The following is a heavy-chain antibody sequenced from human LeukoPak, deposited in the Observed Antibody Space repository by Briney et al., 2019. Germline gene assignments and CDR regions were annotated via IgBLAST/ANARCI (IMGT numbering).Heavy chain of an antibody. V-gene: IGHV3-53*01. CDR2: IYPDGKA. J-gene: IGHJ4*02. CDR1: GVTICTIY. D-gene: IGHD3-10*01. CDR3: ATLKGWYGEGCFDY. Sequence: SGGSLRLSCAASGVTICTIYMGWVRQAPGRGLDWVSVIYPDGKAYYAESVKGRFTISRDSSENTLFLQVNSLRAEDTAVYYCATLKGWYGEGCFDYWGQGTLVTVSS.